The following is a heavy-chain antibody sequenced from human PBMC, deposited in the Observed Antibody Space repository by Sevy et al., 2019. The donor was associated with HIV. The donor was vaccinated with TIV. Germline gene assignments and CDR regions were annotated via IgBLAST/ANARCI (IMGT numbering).Heavy chain of an antibody. CDR2: IYYSGST. CDR3: ARLLNCDILTGMGTNFDY. Sequence: SETLSLTCTVSGGSISSSSYYWGWIRQPPGKGLEWIGSIYYSGSTYYNPSLKSRVTISVDTSKNQFSLKLSSVTAADTAVYYCARLLNCDILTGMGTNFDYWGQGTLVTVSS. V-gene: IGHV4-39*01. D-gene: IGHD3-9*01. J-gene: IGHJ4*02. CDR1: GGSISSSSYY.